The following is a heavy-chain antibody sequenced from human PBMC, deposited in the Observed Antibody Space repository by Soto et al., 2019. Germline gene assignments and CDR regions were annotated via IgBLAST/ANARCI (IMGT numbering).Heavy chain of an antibody. D-gene: IGHD3-16*01. V-gene: IGHV3-7*01. CDR3: VCGGNFFVY. Sequence: EVQLVESGGGLVQPGGSLRLPCAASGFTFSTYWMTWVRQPPGKGLEWVASINQEGSERYYVDSVRGRFTISRDNAKNSLYLQMNSLSAEDTAVYYCVCGGNFFVYWGQGTLVTVSP. CDR2: INQEGSER. CDR1: GFTFSTYW. J-gene: IGHJ4*02.